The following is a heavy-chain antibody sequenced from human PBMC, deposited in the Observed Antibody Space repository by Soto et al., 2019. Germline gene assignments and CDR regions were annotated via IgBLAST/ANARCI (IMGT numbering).Heavy chain of an antibody. CDR3: ARDGTLDDFWSGYYRLYYYYGMDV. J-gene: IGHJ6*02. D-gene: IGHD3-3*01. Sequence: EVQLLESGGTLVQPGGSLRLSCVASGFTFGSYAMNWVRQAPGKGLEWISAISGRGDSTYYADSVKGRFTISRDNSQNTLYVQMNSLRPEDTAIYYCARDGTLDDFWSGYYRLYYYYGMDVWGQGTTVTVSS. V-gene: IGHV3-23*01. CDR2: ISGRGDST. CDR1: GFTFGSYA.